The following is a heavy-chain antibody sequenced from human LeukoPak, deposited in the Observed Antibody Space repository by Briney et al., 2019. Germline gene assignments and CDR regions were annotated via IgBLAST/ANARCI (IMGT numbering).Heavy chain of an antibody. J-gene: IGHJ3*02. V-gene: IGHV4-39*07. CDR2: FFYSGST. D-gene: IGHD3-10*01. Sequence: SETLSLTCTVSGGSISSSSSYWAWIRQPPGKGLEWIGSFFYSGSTFYNPSLKSRVTISVDTSKNQFSLKLSSVTAADTAVYYCARDIVGMVRGVIHVRAFDIWGQGTMVTVSS. CDR1: GGSISSSSSY. CDR3: ARDIVGMVRGVIHVRAFDI.